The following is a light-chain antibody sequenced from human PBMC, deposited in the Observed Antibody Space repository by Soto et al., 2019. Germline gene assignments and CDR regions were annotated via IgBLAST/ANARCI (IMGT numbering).Light chain of an antibody. V-gene: IGKV1-9*01. CDR1: QGISSD. Sequence: IQLTQSPSSLSASVGDRVTITCRASQGISSDLAWYQQKPGKAPKLLIYGASTLEGGVPFRFSGSGSGTDFTLTISSLQPEDFATYYCQQLNTYPSTFGQGTRLEIK. CDR3: QQLNTYPST. J-gene: IGKJ5*01. CDR2: GAS.